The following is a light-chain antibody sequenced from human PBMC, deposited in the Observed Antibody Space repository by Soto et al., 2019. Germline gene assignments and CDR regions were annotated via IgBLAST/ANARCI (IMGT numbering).Light chain of an antibody. Sequence: QLVLTQSPSASASLGASVKLTCTLSSGHSNYAIAWHQQQPEKGPRFLMKLKNDGSHIKGDGIPDRFSGSSSGAERYLTISSIQSEDEADYYCQTWDTGIRVFGGGTKLTVL. CDR3: QTWDTGIRV. CDR1: SGHSNYA. CDR2: LKNDGSH. J-gene: IGLJ3*02. V-gene: IGLV4-69*01.